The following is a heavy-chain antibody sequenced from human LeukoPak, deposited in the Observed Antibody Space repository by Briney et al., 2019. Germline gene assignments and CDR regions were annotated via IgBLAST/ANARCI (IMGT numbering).Heavy chain of an antibody. Sequence: PSQTLSLTCTVSGNSISSGDNYWSWIRQPAGKGLEWIGRIYTSGSTNYNPSLKSRVTISGDTSKNQFSLKLSSVTAADTAVYYCARLEMATIGYYFDYWGQGTLVTVSS. CDR1: GNSISSGDNY. CDR2: IYTSGST. CDR3: ARLEMATIGYYFDY. J-gene: IGHJ4*02. D-gene: IGHD5-24*01. V-gene: IGHV4-61*02.